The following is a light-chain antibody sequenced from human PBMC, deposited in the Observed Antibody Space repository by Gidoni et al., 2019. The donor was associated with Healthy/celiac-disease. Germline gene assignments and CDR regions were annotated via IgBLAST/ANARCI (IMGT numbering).Light chain of an antibody. CDR3: QQYYSTPLT. J-gene: IGKJ4*01. V-gene: IGKV4-1*01. CDR2: WAF. CDR1: QSVLYSYNNKKY. Sequence: DIVMTQSPDSLSVSLGERATINCKSSQSVLYSYNNKKYLAWYQQKPGQTPKLLIYWAFTRESGVPDRFSGSGSGTDFTLTISSLQAEDVAVYYCQQYYSTPLTFGGGTKVEIK.